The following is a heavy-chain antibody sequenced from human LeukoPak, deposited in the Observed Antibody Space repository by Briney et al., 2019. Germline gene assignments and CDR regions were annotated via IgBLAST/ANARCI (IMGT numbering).Heavy chain of an antibody. CDR3: AGNYDFWSGYHQRASPEPD. CDR2: IYYSGST. CDR1: GGSISSYY. J-gene: IGHJ4*02. V-gene: IGHV4-59*01. Sequence: SETLSLTCTVSGGSISSYYWSWIRQPPGKGLEWIGYIYYSGSTNYNPSLKSRVTISVDTSKNQFSLKLSSVTAADTAVYYCAGNYDFWSGYHQRASPEPDWGQGTLVTVSS. D-gene: IGHD3-3*01.